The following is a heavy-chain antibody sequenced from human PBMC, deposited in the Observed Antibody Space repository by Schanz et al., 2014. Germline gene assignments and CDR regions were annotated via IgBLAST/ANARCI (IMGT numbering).Heavy chain of an antibody. CDR3: GRAGTGMAGWYFEL. CDR2: ISNNGDST. V-gene: IGHV3-64D*06. J-gene: IGHJ2*01. D-gene: IGHD5-18*01. CDR1: GFTFSGYS. Sequence: EVHLVESGGGLVQPGGSLRLSCAASGFTFSGYSMNWVRQAPGKGLEYISAISNNGDSTYYADSVKDRFTISRDNSKNTLFLQMSSLRVDDMAVYYCGRAGTGMAGWYFELWGRGTLVTVSS.